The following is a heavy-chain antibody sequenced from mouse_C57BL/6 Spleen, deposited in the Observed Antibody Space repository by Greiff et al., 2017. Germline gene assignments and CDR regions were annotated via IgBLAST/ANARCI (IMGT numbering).Heavy chain of an antibody. Sequence: QVQLQQSGPELVKPGASVKISCKASGYAFSSSWMNWVKQRPGKGLEWIGRIYPGDGDTNYNRKFKGKATLTADKSSSTAYMQLGSLTSEDSAVDFCARSRGVGYFDVWGTGTTVTVSS. CDR3: ARSRGVGYFDV. V-gene: IGHV1-82*01. D-gene: IGHD1-3*01. J-gene: IGHJ1*03. CDR2: IYPGDGDT. CDR1: GYAFSSSW.